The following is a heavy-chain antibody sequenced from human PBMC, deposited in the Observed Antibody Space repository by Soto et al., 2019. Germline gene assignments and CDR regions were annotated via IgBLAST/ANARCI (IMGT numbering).Heavy chain of an antibody. J-gene: IGHJ4*02. CDR2: IWYDGSNK. D-gene: IGHD3-3*01. CDR3: ARVDPSGSRYDFWSGPYDY. Sequence: GGSLRLSCAASGFTFSSYGMHWVRQAPGKGLEWVAVIWYDGSNKYYADSVKGRFTISRDNSKNTLYLQMNSLRAEDTAVYYCARVDPSGSRYDFWSGPYDYWGQGTLVTSPQ. V-gene: IGHV3-33*01. CDR1: GFTFSSYG.